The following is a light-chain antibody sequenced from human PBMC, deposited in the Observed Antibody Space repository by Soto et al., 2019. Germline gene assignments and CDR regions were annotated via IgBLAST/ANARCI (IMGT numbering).Light chain of an antibody. CDR1: QSIDSW. CDR3: QQYNSYCT. V-gene: IGKV1-5*01. J-gene: IGKJ1*01. CDR2: DAS. Sequence: DIQMTQSPSTLSASVGDRVTITCRASQSIDSWLAWYQQKPVKAPKLLIYDASSLESRVPSRFSGSGSGTEFTLTISSLQPDDFATYYCQQYNSYCTFGQGTRVEIK.